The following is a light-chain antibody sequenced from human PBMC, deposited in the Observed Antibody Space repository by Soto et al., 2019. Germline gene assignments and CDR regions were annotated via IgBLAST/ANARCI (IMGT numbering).Light chain of an antibody. CDR1: SSNIGSYP. CDR2: SDD. CDR3: AAWDASLSGHV. V-gene: IGLV1-47*02. J-gene: IGLJ1*01. Sequence: QSVLTQSPSASGTPGQRVTISCYGSSSNIGSYPVYWYQQLPGTAPKLLINSDDQRPSGVPDRFSASKSGTSASLAISGLRSEDEADYYCAAWDASLSGHVFGAATKLTVL.